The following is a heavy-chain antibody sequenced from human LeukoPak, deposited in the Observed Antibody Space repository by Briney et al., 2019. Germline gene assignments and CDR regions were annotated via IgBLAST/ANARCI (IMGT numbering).Heavy chain of an antibody. Sequence: GGSLRLSCAASGFTFSNYWMNWVRQAPGKGLEWVANIKQDGSEKYYVDSVKGRFTISRDNAKNSLYLQMNSLRAEDTAVYYCAKDRCSNGIGCYYYYMDVWGKGTTVTISS. CDR2: IKQDGSEK. CDR3: AKDRCSNGIGCYYYYMDV. D-gene: IGHD2-8*01. J-gene: IGHJ6*03. CDR1: GFTFSNYW. V-gene: IGHV3-7*01.